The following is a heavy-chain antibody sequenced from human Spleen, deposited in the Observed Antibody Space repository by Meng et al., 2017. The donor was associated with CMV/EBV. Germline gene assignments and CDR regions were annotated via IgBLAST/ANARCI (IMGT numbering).Heavy chain of an antibody. Sequence: GESLKISCAASGFTSPNYGMSWVRQTPEKGLEWVSAITGSDSNTYYADSVKGRFTISRDNSKNTLYLQMNSLRGEDTAVYYCAKEDSKNGAFDYWGQGTLVTVSS. CDR2: ITGSDSNT. CDR3: AKEDSKNGAFDY. V-gene: IGHV3-23*01. J-gene: IGHJ4*02. D-gene: IGHD4-11*01. CDR1: GFTSPNYG.